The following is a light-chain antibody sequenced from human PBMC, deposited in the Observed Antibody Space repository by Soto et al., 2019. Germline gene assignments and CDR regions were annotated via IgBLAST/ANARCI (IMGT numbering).Light chain of an antibody. J-gene: IGKJ5*01. CDR3: QQRSNWLT. Sequence: EIVLTQSPGTVSSSPGERATLSFRASQSLGSSYLAWYQQKPGQAPRLLIYDASNRATGIPPRFSGSGSGTDFTLTISSLEPEDFAVYYCQQRSNWLTFGQGTRLEIK. CDR1: QSLGSSY. V-gene: IGKV3D-20*02. CDR2: DAS.